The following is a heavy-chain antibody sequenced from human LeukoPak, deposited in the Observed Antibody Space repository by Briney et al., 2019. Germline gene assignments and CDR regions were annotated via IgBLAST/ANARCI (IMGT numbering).Heavy chain of an antibody. CDR3: ASHHDIAAAGNPFDY. CDR1: GGTISTYY. Sequence: SETLSLTCTVSGGTISTYYWSWIRQPSGKGLEWIGYIHYSGATNYNPSLKSRVTMSVDTSKNQFSLKLSSVTAADTAVYYCASHHDIAAAGNPFDYWGQGTLVTVSS. CDR2: IHYSGAT. V-gene: IGHV4-59*12. D-gene: IGHD6-13*01. J-gene: IGHJ4*02.